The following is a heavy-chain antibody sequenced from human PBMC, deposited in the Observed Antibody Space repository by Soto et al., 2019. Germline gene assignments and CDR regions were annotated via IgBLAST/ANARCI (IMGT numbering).Heavy chain of an antibody. CDR1: GFTFSSYA. Sequence: GGSLRLSCSASGFTFSSYAMHWVRQAPGKGLEYVSAISSNGGSTYYADSVKGRFTISRDNAKSTLFLQMNSLRDEDTAVYYCAREFCSGGNCYTYYFDPWGQGIPVTVSS. CDR2: ISSNGGST. CDR3: AREFCSGGNCYTYYFDP. D-gene: IGHD2-15*01. V-gene: IGHV3-64*04. J-gene: IGHJ5*02.